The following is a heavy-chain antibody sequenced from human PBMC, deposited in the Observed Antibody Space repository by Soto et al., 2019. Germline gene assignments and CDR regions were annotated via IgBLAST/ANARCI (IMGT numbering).Heavy chain of an antibody. CDR1: GFTFSSYG. CDR2: ISYDGSNK. V-gene: IGHV3-30*18. CDR3: AKTTKTRDY. D-gene: IGHD1-26*01. Sequence: PGGSLRLSCAASGFTFSSYGMHWVRQAPGKGLEWVAVISYDGSNKYYADSVKGRFTISRDNSKNTLYLQMNSLRAEDTAVYYCAKTTKTRDYWGQGTLVTVSS. J-gene: IGHJ4*02.